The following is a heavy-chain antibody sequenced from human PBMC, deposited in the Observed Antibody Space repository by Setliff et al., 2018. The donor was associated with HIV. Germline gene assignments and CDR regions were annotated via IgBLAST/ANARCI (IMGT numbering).Heavy chain of an antibody. J-gene: IGHJ4*02. CDR3: IIAYSSGWLAPMGFDS. Sequence: NPSETLSLTCTVSAGSIRSSTYYWAWIRQPPGKGLEWIGTIYYSGSTYYNPSLKSRATISVDMSKNQFSLRLISVTAADTAVYYCIIAYSSGWLAPMGFDSWGQGTLVTVSS. V-gene: IGHV4-39*01. D-gene: IGHD6-19*01. CDR2: IYYSGST. CDR1: AGSIRSSTYY.